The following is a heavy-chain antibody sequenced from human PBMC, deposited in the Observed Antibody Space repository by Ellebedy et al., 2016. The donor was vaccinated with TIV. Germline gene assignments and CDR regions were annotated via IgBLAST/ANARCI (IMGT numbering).Heavy chain of an antibody. J-gene: IGHJ6*02. Sequence: SETLSLXXAVYGGSFSGYYWSWIRQPPGKGLEWIGEINHSGSTNYNPSLKSRVTISVDTSKNQFSLKLSSVTAADTAVYYCARVWFGELSPYYYYGMDVWGQGTTVTVSS. V-gene: IGHV4-34*01. D-gene: IGHD3-10*01. CDR3: ARVWFGELSPYYYYGMDV. CDR2: INHSGST. CDR1: GGSFSGYY.